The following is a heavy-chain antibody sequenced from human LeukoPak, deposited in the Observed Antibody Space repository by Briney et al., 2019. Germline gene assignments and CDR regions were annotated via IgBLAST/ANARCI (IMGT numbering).Heavy chain of an antibody. CDR2: IIPIFGTA. CDR1: GGTFSSYA. V-gene: IGHV1-69*06. J-gene: IGHJ3*02. CDR3: ASHAAQRVAFDI. Sequence: SVKVSCKASGGTFSSYAISWVRQAPGQGLEWMGGIIPIFGTANYAQKFQGRVTITADKSTSTAYMELSSLRSEDTAVYYCASHAAQRVAFDIWGRGTMVTVSS. D-gene: IGHD6-6*01.